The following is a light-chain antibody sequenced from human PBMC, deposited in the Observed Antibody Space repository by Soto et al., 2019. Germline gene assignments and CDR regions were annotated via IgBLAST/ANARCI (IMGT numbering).Light chain of an antibody. V-gene: IGKV3-15*01. CDR3: QQYDERPPNLS. Sequence: EIVMTQSPATLSVSPGERATLSCRASQSVSTNLAWYQQKPGQAPRLLIYAASVRATGIPARFSGSGSGTEFTLTISSLQSEDFAVYYCQQYDERPPNLSCGGRTKVEIK. CDR2: AAS. J-gene: IGKJ4*01. CDR1: QSVSTN.